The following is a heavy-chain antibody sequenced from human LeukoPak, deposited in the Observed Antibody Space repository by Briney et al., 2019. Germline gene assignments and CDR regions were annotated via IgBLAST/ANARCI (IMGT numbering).Heavy chain of an antibody. CDR1: GGSISSNNG. D-gene: IGHD5-12*01. J-gene: IGHJ4*02. CDR3: ARAASGYSYFDC. Sequence: PSGTLSLTCSVSGGSISSNNGRTWVRQPPGKGLEWIGQIYHSGPINYNPSLKSRVSIAVDKSKNQFSLKVTSVTAADTAVYDCARAASGYSYFDCWGQGTLVTVSS. CDR2: IYHSGPI. V-gene: IGHV4-4*02.